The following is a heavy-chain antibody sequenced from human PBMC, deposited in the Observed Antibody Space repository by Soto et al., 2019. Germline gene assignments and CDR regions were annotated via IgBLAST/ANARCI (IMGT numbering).Heavy chain of an antibody. Sequence: PSETLSLTCTVSGGSISSYYWSWIRQPPGKGLEWIGYIYYSGSTNYNPSLKSRVTISVDTSKNQFSLKLSSVTAADTAVYYCARDLRGGGDVWGQGTTVT. CDR2: IYYSGST. CDR1: GGSISSYY. CDR3: ARDLRGGGDV. J-gene: IGHJ6*02. D-gene: IGHD3-10*01. V-gene: IGHV4-59*01.